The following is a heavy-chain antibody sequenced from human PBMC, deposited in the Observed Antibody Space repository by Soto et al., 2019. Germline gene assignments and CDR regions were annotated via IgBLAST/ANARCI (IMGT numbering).Heavy chain of an antibody. CDR2: VRSSGSTI. D-gene: IGHD3-22*01. Sequence: GGSLRLSCAASGFTFSSYEMNWVRQAPGKGLEWVSYVRSSGSTIYYADSVKGRFTISRDNTKNSVYLQMNSLRAEDTAVYYCARAGYYDSSGYYPYNYYGMDVWGQGTTVTVSS. CDR3: ARAGYYDSSGYYPYNYYGMDV. V-gene: IGHV3-48*03. J-gene: IGHJ6*02. CDR1: GFTFSSYE.